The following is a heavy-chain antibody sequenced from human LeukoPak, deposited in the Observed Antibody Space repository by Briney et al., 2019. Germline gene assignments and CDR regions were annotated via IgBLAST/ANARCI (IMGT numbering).Heavy chain of an antibody. CDR2: ITSTGIYI. Sequence: GGTLRLSCAASGFTFNSYGMSWVRQAPGKGLEWVSSITSTGIYIYYADSVKGRFTISRDNAKNSLYLQMNSLRAEDTAVYYCARGRVGYSSGWYDYWGQGTLVTVSS. D-gene: IGHD6-19*01. CDR3: ARGRVGYSSGWYDY. V-gene: IGHV3-21*01. CDR1: GFTFNSYG. J-gene: IGHJ4*02.